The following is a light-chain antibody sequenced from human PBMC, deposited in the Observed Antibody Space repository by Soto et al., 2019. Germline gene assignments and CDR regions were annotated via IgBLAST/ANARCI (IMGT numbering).Light chain of an antibody. CDR2: DVT. CDR1: SSDVGAYNY. Sequence: QSALTQPLSVSGSPGQSVTISCTGTSSDVGAYNYVSWYQRHAGKGPKLIIYDVTERPSGVPDRFSASKSGNTASLTISGLQTDDEGDYYCSSYAGNYVYVFGSGTKVTVL. CDR3: SSYAGNYVYV. J-gene: IGLJ1*01. V-gene: IGLV2-11*01.